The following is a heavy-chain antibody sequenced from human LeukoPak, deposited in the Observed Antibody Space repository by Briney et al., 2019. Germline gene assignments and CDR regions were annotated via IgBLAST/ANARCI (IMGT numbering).Heavy chain of an antibody. J-gene: IGHJ1*01. D-gene: IGHD2-2*02. Sequence: QPGGSPRLSCAASGFTFTKYWMTWVRQAPGKGLEWVSYISSTSSTIYYADSVKGRFTISRDNAKNSLYLQMNSLRAEDTAVYNCATRADCSSTSCYTTAEYFQHWGQGTLVTVSS. CDR3: ATRADCSSTSCYTTAEYFQH. CDR1: GFTFTKYW. CDR2: ISSTSSTI. V-gene: IGHV3-48*01.